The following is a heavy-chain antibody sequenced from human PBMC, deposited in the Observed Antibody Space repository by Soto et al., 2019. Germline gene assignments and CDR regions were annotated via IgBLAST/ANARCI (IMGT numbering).Heavy chain of an antibody. D-gene: IGHD6-6*01. Sequence: SETLSLTCTVSGGSISSYYWSWIRQPPGKGLEWIGYIYYSGSTNYNPSPKSRVTISVDTSKNQFSLKLSSVTAADTVVYYCASGGIAARLDYWGQGTLVTVSS. CDR3: ASGGIAARLDY. V-gene: IGHV4-59*01. CDR2: IYYSGST. J-gene: IGHJ4*02. CDR1: GGSISSYY.